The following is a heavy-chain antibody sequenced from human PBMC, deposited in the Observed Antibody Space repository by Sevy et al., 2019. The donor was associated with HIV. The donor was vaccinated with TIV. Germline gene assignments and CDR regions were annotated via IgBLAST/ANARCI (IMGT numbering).Heavy chain of an antibody. J-gene: IGHJ3*02. CDR3: ARGCGGDCAGAFDI. V-gene: IGHV3-74*01. CDR2: INSDGSST. D-gene: IGHD2-21*02. CDR1: GFTFSSYW. Sequence: GGSLRLSCAASGFTFSSYWMHWVRQAPGKGLVWVSRINSDGSSTHYADSVKGRFTISRDNAKNRLYLQMNSLRAEDTAVYYCARGCGGDCAGAFDIWGQGTMVTVSS.